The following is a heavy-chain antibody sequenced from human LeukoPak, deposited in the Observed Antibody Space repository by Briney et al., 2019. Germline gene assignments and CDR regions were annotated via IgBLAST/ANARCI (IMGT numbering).Heavy chain of an antibody. Sequence: ASVKVSCKASGYTFTSFGISWVRQAPGQGPEWMGWISAYNGDKKYVQKFQGRVTMTTDTSTNTAYMELRSLTSDDTAVYYCARDLRTTAYNWFDPWGQGTLVTVSS. CDR1: GYTFTSFG. CDR2: ISAYNGDK. CDR3: ARDLRTTAYNWFDP. V-gene: IGHV1-18*01. J-gene: IGHJ5*02. D-gene: IGHD4-17*01.